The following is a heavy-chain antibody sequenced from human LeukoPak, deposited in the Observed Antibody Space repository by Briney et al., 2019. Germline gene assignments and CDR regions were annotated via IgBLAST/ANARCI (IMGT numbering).Heavy chain of an antibody. CDR2: MWYDGINK. V-gene: IGHV3-33*07. Sequence: GGSLRLSCAASGFNFSRHDMYWVRQAPGKGLEWVAVMWYDGINKYYADSVMGRFTISRDNSKDTLYLQMNSLRVEDTAVYYCARDHAIAAAGTFYYYGMDVWGQGTTVTVSS. D-gene: IGHD6-13*01. J-gene: IGHJ6*02. CDR3: ARDHAIAAAGTFYYYGMDV. CDR1: GFNFSRHD.